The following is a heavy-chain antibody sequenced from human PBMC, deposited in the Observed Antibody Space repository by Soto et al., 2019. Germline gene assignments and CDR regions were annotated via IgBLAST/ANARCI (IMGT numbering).Heavy chain of an antibody. CDR2: ISYDGSNK. V-gene: IGHV3-30-3*01. CDR1: GFTFSSYA. Sequence: QVQLVESGGGVVQPGRSLRLSCAASGFTFSSYAMHWVRQAPGKGLEWVAVISYDGSNKYYADSVKGRFTISRDNSKNTLYLQMNSLRAGDTAVYYCARDYYRFNSGYGFRMDGWGQGTTVTVSS. D-gene: IGHD5-12*01. J-gene: IGHJ6*02. CDR3: ARDYYRFNSGYGFRMDG.